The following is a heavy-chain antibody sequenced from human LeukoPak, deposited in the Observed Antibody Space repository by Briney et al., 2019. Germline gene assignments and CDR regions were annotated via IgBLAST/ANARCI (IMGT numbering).Heavy chain of an antibody. CDR3: ARHFYDSSGYLVRRDVFDI. CDR2: ISAYNGNT. Sequence: ASVKVSCKASGYTFTSYGISWVRQAPGQGLEWMGWISAYNGNTNYAQKLQGRVTMTTDTSTSTAYMELRSLRSDDTAVYYCARHFYDSSGYLVRRDVFDIWGQGTMVTVSS. V-gene: IGHV1-18*01. J-gene: IGHJ3*02. CDR1: GYTFTSYG. D-gene: IGHD3-22*01.